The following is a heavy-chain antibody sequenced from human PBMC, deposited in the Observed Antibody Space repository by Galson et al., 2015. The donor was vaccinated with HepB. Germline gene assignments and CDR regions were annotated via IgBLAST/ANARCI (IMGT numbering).Heavy chain of an antibody. CDR2: ISPNNGAT. V-gene: IGHV1-2*02. Sequence: SVKVSCKASGYGFTDYHIHWVRQAPGQGLEWMGWISPNNGATNYVQNFQDRVTMTRDTSISTVYMELSSVRSDDTAIYFCARDVSDWDGHTSTWVSLDYWGRGTLVTVSS. D-gene: IGHD6-13*01. J-gene: IGHJ4*02. CDR3: ARDVSDWDGHTSTWVSLDY. CDR1: GYGFTDYH.